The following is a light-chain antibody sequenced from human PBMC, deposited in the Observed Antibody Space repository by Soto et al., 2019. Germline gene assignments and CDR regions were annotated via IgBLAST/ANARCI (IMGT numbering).Light chain of an antibody. CDR3: QSYDSSLSGFYV. J-gene: IGLJ1*01. CDR2: GNS. CDR1: SSNIGAGYD. V-gene: IGLV1-40*01. Sequence: QSSLTQPPSVSGAPGQRVTISCTGSSSNIGAGYDLHWYQQLPGTAPKLLLYGNSKRPSGVPDRFSGSKSGTSASLAITGLQAEVEADYYCQSYDSSLSGFYVFGTGTKVTVL.